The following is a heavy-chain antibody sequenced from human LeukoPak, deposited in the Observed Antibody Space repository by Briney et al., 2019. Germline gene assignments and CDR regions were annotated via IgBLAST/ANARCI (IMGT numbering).Heavy chain of an antibody. V-gene: IGHV4-39*01. CDR2: IYYSGST. Sequence: SETLSLTCTVSGGSISSSSYYWGWIRQPPGKGLEWIGSIYYSGSTYYNPSLKSRVTISVDTSKNQFSLKLSSVTAADTAVYYCAGVVPAAIYFDYWGQGTLVTVSS. CDR1: GGSISSSSYY. J-gene: IGHJ4*02. D-gene: IGHD2-2*01. CDR3: AGVVPAAIYFDY.